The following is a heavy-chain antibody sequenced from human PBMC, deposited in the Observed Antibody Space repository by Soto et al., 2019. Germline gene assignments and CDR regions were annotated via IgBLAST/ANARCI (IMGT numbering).Heavy chain of an antibody. CDR3: ARGDDYGAVFEF. CDR2: IVPIFGTT. Sequence: QVQLVQSGAEMKRPGSSVKVSCKVSGGTFRTHSMTWVRQAPGQGLEWLGGIVPIFGTTDYAQRFQDRMTITADESTTTAYMELNNLRSEDTAVYYCARGDDYGAVFEFWVQGTLVTVSS. J-gene: IGHJ4*02. V-gene: IGHV1-69*12. D-gene: IGHD4-17*01. CDR1: GGTFRTHS.